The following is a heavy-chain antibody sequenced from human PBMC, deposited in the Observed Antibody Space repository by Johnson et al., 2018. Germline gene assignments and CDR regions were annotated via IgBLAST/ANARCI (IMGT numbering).Heavy chain of an antibody. V-gene: IGHV3-9*01. CDR3: AKDIREGPYYMDV. Sequence: QLVAAGGGLVPLGRSLRLSCAASGFTFADYAMHWVRQATGKGLEWVAGISWNSGSIGYADSVKGRFPISRDNAKNSRYLQMNSLRAEDTALYYCAKDIREGPYYMDVWGKGTTVTVSS. CDR1: GFTFADYA. D-gene: IGHD1-26*01. CDR2: ISWNSGSI. J-gene: IGHJ6*03.